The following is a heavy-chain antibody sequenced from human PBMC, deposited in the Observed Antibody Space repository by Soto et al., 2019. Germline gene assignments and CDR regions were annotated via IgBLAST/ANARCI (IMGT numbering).Heavy chain of an antibody. D-gene: IGHD3-3*01. CDR1: GGTFSTYS. V-gene: IGHV1-69*12. J-gene: IGHJ6*02. CDR2: NIPMLGKT. Sequence: QVQLVQSGAEVKKPGSSVKVSCKAYGGTFSTYSISWVRQAPGQGLEWMGGNIPMLGKTNYAQKFQGRVTITADESTSTAYMDLSILRSDDTAVYYCAKDILEWLFGSGDYYYYGMDVWGQGTTVTVSS. CDR3: AKDILEWLFGSGDYYYYGMDV.